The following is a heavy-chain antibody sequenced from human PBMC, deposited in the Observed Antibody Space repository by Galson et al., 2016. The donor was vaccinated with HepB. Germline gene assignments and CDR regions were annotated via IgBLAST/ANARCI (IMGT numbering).Heavy chain of an antibody. D-gene: IGHD2-8*02. Sequence: SLRLSCAASGFTHTNYAMSWVRQAPGKGLEWVSTINPSGGTTYFADSVKGRITFSRDNSRNTLYLQMNSLRAEDTAVYYCAKSRGSTGGASYNSWQRLGVLGFDAFDLWGQGTVVTVSS. CDR2: INPSGGTT. CDR1: GFTHTNYA. CDR3: AKSRGSTGGASYNSWQRLGVLGFDAFDL. V-gene: IGHV3-23*01. J-gene: IGHJ4*02.